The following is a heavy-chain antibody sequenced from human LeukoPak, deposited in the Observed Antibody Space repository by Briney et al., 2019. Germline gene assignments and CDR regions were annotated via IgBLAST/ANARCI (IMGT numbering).Heavy chain of an antibody. D-gene: IGHD3/OR15-3a*01. CDR3: GRDPPRGLIDY. CDR2: INSDGSST. CDR1: GFTFSSYW. Sequence: PGGSLRLSCAVSGFTFSSYWMHWVPQAPGKGLVWVSRINSDGSSTSYADSVKGRFTISRDNARNTLYLKMNSLRAEDTAVYYCGRDPPRGLIDYWGQGTLVTVSS. V-gene: IGHV3-74*01. J-gene: IGHJ4*02.